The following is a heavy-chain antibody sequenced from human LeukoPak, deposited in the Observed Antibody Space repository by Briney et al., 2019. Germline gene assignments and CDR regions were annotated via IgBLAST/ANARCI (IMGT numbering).Heavy chain of an antibody. D-gene: IGHD6-19*01. CDR2: ISGSGGST. J-gene: IGHJ4*02. CDR1: GFTFSSYA. Sequence: GGSLRLSCAASGFTFSSYAMSWVRQAPGKGLEWVSAISGSGGSTYYADSVKGRFTISRDKSKNTLYLQMNSLRAEDTAVYYCAKGIAVAGDTFDYWGQGTLVTVSS. V-gene: IGHV3-23*01. CDR3: AKGIAVAGDTFDY.